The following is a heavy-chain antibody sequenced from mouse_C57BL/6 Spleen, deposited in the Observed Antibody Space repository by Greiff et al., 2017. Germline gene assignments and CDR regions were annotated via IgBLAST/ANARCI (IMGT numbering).Heavy chain of an antibody. CDR1: GYTFTSYW. D-gene: IGHD2-14*01. CDR3: ARARVLYYFDD. V-gene: IGHV1-74*01. CDR2: IHPSDGDT. Sequence: QVQLQQSGAELVKPGASVKVSCKASGYTFTSYWMHWVKQRPGQGLEWIGRIHPSDGDTNYNQKFKGKATLTADKSSSTAYMQLRSLTSEDFAVYDCARARVLYYFDDWGKGTTLTVSS. J-gene: IGHJ2*01.